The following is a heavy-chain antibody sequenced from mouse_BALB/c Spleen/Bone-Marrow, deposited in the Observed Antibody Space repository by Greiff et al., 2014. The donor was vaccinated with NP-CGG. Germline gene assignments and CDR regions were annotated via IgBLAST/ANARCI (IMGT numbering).Heavy chain of an antibody. CDR1: GYSITSGYY. V-gene: IGHV3-6*02. D-gene: IGHD5-5*01. CDR3: AKGGIYLMDY. Sequence: VQLQQSGPGLVKPSQSLSLTCSVTGYSITSGYYLNWIRQFPGNQLEWMGYISYDGSNNYNPSLKNRISITRDTSKNQFFLKLNSVTTEDTATYYCAKGGIYLMDYWGQGTSVTVSS. CDR2: ISYDGSN. J-gene: IGHJ4*01.